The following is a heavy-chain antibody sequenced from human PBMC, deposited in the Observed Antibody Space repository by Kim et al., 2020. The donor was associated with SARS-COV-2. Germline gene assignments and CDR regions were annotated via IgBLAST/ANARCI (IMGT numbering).Heavy chain of an antibody. V-gene: IGHV3-33*01. D-gene: IGHD6-19*01. CDR1: GFTFSSYG. Sequence: GGSLRLSCAASGFTFSSYGMHWVRQAPGKGLEWVAVIWYDGSNKYYADSVKGRFTISRDNSKNTLYLQMNSLRAEDTAVYYCARDCGGWYRAIDYWGQGTLVTVSS. CDR2: IWYDGSNK. CDR3: ARDCGGWYRAIDY. J-gene: IGHJ4*02.